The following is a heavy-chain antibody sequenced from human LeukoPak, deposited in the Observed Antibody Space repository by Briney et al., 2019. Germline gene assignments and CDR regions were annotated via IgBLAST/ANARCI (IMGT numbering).Heavy chain of an antibody. V-gene: IGHV3-7*01. J-gene: IGHJ5*02. Sequence: QSGGSLRLSCAASGFTFSSYWMTWVRQAPGKALEWVANIKQDGSEKYYVDSVKGRFTISRDNAKNSLYLQMNSLRAEDTAVYYCARDLVGYYGSGSAWGQGTLVTVSS. CDR2: IKQDGSEK. CDR1: GFTFSSYW. D-gene: IGHD3-10*01. CDR3: ARDLVGYYGSGSA.